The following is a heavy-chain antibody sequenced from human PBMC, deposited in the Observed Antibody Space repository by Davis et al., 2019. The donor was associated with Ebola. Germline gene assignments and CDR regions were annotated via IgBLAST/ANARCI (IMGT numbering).Heavy chain of an antibody. Sequence: ASVKVSCKASGYTFTSYYMHWVRQAPGQGLEWMGWINPNSGGTTYAQKFQGRVTMTRDTSISTAYMELSRLRSDDTAVYYCARDLSARTHYYYYGMDVWGQGTTVTVSS. J-gene: IGHJ6*02. D-gene: IGHD6-6*01. CDR3: ARDLSARTHYYYYGMDV. CDR1: GYTFTSYY. V-gene: IGHV1-2*02. CDR2: INPNSGGT.